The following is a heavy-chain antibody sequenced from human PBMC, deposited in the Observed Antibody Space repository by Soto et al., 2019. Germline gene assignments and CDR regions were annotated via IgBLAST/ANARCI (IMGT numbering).Heavy chain of an antibody. CDR1: GYTFTAYY. V-gene: IGHV1-2*02. D-gene: IGHD2-8*01. Sequence: ASVKVSCKASGYTFTAYYMHWVRQAPGQGLEWMGWVNPGNGTTSFAQKFQGRVTMTRDTSISTAYMELSGLRSDDTAMYYCARDTYANFGYWGRGSLVTVSS. J-gene: IGHJ4*02. CDR3: ARDTYANFGY. CDR2: VNPGNGTT.